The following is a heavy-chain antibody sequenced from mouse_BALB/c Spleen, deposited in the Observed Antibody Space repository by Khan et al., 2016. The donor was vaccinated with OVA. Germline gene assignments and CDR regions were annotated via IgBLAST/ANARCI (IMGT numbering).Heavy chain of an antibody. J-gene: IGHJ4*01. CDR2: IAPGSSSS. CDR3: PRSDYYGNTLYAMDY. D-gene: IGHD1-1*01. CDR1: GYTFTSYW. Sequence: DLVKPGASVKLSCKASGYTFTSYWINWIKQRPGQGLEWIGHIAPGSSSSYYNQLFKGKATLTVDTSSTTAYIQLSSLSSEDSAVFFCPRSDYYGNTLYAMDYWGQGTSVTFSS. V-gene: IGHV1S41*01.